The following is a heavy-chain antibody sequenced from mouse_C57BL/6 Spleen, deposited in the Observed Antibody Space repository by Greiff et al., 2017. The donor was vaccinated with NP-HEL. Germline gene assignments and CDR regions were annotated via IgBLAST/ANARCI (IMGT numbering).Heavy chain of an antibody. J-gene: IGHJ4*01. D-gene: IGHD1-1*01. CDR3: ARDHYCIAMDY. CDR1: GYSITSGYY. V-gene: IGHV3-6*01. CDR2: ISYDGSN. Sequence: EVQLQESGPGLVKPSQSLSLTCSVTGYSITSGYYWNWIRQFPGNKLEWMGYISYDGSNNYNPSLKNRISITRDTSKNQFFLKLNSVTTEDTATYYCARDHYCIAMDYWGQGTSVTVSS.